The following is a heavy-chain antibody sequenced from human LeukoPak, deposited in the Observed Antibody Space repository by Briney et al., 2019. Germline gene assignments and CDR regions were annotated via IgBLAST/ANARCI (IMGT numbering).Heavy chain of an antibody. CDR1: GFTLSSYA. V-gene: IGHV3-23*01. CDR2: ISGSGGST. Sequence: PGGSLRLSCAASGFTLSSYAMSWVRQAPGKGLEWVSAISGSGGSTYYADSVKGRFTISRDNSKNTLYLQMNSLRAEDTAVYYCAKGGTPYYYYGMDVWGQGTTVTVSS. D-gene: IGHD3-16*01. J-gene: IGHJ6*02. CDR3: AKGGTPYYYYGMDV.